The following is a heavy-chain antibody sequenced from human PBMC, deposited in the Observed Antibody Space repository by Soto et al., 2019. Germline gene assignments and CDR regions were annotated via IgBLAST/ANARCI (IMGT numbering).Heavy chain of an antibody. CDR2: IKQDGSEK. CDR1: GFTFSSYW. V-gene: IGHV3-7*01. Sequence: GGSLRLSCAASGFTFSSYWMSWVRQAPGKGLEWVANIKQDGSEKYYVDSVKGRFTISRDNAKNSLYLQMNSLGAEDTAVYYCARRGLGYYYYYMDVWGKGTTVTVSS. D-gene: IGHD4-17*01. J-gene: IGHJ6*03. CDR3: ARRGLGYYYYYMDV.